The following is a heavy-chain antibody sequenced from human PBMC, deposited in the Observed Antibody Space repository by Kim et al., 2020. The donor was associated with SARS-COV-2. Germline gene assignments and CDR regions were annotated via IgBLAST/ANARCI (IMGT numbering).Heavy chain of an antibody. CDR3: ARAPLYYDFWSGVPDAFDI. J-gene: IGHJ3*02. CDR2: IYYSGST. CDR1: GGSISSYY. D-gene: IGHD3-3*01. V-gene: IGHV4-59*01. Sequence: SETLSLTCTVSGGSISSYYWSWIRQPPGKGLEWIGYIYYSGSTNYNPSLKSRVTISVDTSKNQFSLKLSSVTAADTAVYYCARAPLYYDFWSGVPDAFDIWGQGTMVTVSS.